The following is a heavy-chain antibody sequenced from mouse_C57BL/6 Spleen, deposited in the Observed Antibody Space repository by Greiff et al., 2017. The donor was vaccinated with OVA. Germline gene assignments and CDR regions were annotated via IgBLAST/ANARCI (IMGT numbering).Heavy chain of an antibody. D-gene: IGHD3-2*02. J-gene: IGHJ2*01. CDR3: ASRGADSSGPDY. Sequence: VQLQESGAELARPGASVKLSCKASGYTFTSYGISWVKQRTGQGLEWIGEIYPRSGNTYYNEKFKGKATLTADKSSSTAYMELRSLTSEDSAVYFWASRGADSSGPDYWGQGTTLTVSS. CDR1: GYTFTSYG. V-gene: IGHV1-81*01. CDR2: IYPRSGNT.